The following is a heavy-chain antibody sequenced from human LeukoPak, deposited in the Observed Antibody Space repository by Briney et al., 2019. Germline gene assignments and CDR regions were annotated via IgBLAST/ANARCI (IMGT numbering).Heavy chain of an antibody. CDR2: IYYSGST. CDR3: ARGLNYDFWSGQGFYFDY. D-gene: IGHD3-3*01. Sequence: PSETLSLTCTVSGGSISSYYWSWIRQPPGKGLEWIGYIYYSGSTNYNPSLKSRVTISVDTSKNQFSLKLSSVTAADTAVYYCARGLNYDFWSGQGFYFDYWGQGTLVTVSS. J-gene: IGHJ4*02. V-gene: IGHV4-59*01. CDR1: GGSISSYY.